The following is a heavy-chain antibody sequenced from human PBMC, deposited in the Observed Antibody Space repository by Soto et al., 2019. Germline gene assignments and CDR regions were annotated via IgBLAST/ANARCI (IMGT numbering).Heavy chain of an antibody. CDR1: GFTFSSYA. V-gene: IGHV3-23*01. CDR3: AKVMFGGVIAYYFAS. CDR2: ISGSGGST. D-gene: IGHD3-16*02. J-gene: IGHJ4*02. Sequence: EVQLLESGGGLVQPGGSLRLSCAASGFTFSSYAMSWVRQAPGKGLEWVSAISGSGGSTYYADSVKGRFTISRDNSKKTLNLQITSLRAEDTAEYYFAKVMFGGVIAYYFASWGQGT.